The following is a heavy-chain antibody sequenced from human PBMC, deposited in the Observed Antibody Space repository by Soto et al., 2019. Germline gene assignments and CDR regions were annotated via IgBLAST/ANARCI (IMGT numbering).Heavy chain of an antibody. J-gene: IGHJ6*02. CDR3: AKDAYYDFWSGLGGYYYGMDV. CDR1: GFTFSSYG. D-gene: IGHD3-3*01. CDR2: ISYDGSNK. Sequence: PGGSLRLSCAASGFTFSSYGMHWVRQAPGKGLEWVAVISYDGSNKYYADSVKGRFTISRDNSKNTLYLQMNSLRAEDTAGYDCAKDAYYDFWSGLGGYYYGMDVWGQGTTVTVSS. V-gene: IGHV3-30*18.